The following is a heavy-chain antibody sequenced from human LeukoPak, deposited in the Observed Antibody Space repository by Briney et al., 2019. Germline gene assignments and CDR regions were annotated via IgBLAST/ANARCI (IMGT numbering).Heavy chain of an antibody. J-gene: IGHJ6*02. Sequence: ASVKVSCKASGYSFTSYGISWVRQAPGQGLEWMGWISAYNGNTNYAQKLQGRVTMTTDTSTSTAYMELRSLRSDDTAVYYCARVERAEYDYVWGSYSSGYYGMDVWGQGTTVTVSS. CDR1: GYSFTSYG. D-gene: IGHD3-16*01. CDR3: ARVERAEYDYVWGSYSSGYYGMDV. CDR2: ISAYNGNT. V-gene: IGHV1-18*01.